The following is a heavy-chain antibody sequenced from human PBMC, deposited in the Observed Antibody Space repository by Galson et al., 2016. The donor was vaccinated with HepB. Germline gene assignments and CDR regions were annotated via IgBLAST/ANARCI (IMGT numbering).Heavy chain of an antibody. V-gene: IGHV3-30*04. CDR1: GFTFSRYA. D-gene: IGHD4-23*01. J-gene: IGHJ4*02. CDR2: ISYDGTNK. Sequence: SLRLSCATSGFTFSRYALHWVRQAPGKGLEWVAVISYDGTNKYYADSVRGQFTISRDNSMDTLYLQMNSLRGEDTAVYYCARAGEDYGGHPSNYWGQGTLVTVSS. CDR3: ARAGEDYGGHPSNY.